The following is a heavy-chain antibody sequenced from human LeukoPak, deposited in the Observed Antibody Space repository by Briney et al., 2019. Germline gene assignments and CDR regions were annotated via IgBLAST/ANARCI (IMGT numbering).Heavy chain of an antibody. CDR2: ISYSGST. J-gene: IGHJ4*02. V-gene: IGHV4-59*01. CDR1: GGSISSYY. Sequence: PSETLSLTCTVSGGSISSYYWSWIRQPPGKGLEWIGYISYSGSTNYNPSLKSRVIISVDTSKNHFSLKLTSVTAADTAVYYCARGPTVTTTDYWGQGTLVTVSS. CDR3: ARGPTVTTTDY. D-gene: IGHD4-17*01.